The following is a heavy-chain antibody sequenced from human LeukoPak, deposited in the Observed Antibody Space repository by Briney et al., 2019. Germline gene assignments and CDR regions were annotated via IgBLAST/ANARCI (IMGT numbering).Heavy chain of an antibody. CDR2: INPDGSTT. CDR1: GFTFSRYW. Sequence: GESLRLSCAASGFTFSRYWIHWVRQAPGKGLEWVSRINPDGSTTTYADSVKGRFTISRDNAKNTVYLQMNSLRAEDTAVYYCARVLSGSWDWFDPWGQGTLVTDSS. V-gene: IGHV3-74*01. CDR3: ARVLSGSWDWFDP. D-gene: IGHD3-22*01. J-gene: IGHJ5*02.